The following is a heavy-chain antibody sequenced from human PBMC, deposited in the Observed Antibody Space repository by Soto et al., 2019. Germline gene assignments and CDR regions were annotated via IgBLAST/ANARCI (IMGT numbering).Heavy chain of an antibody. CDR1: GGTFRSYS. D-gene: IGHD3-3*01. Sequence: QVQLVQSGAEVKKPGSSVKVSCKASGGTFRSYSVNWVRQAPGQGLEWMGGIIPISGTANYAQKFQGRLTITADESATTAYMELSSLRAEDTAVYYCATVFGVLSRRYDDCTGFNPWGQGPRVTASP. CDR2: IIPISGTA. CDR3: ATVFGVLSRRYDDCTGFNP. J-gene: IGHJ5*02. V-gene: IGHV1-69*01.